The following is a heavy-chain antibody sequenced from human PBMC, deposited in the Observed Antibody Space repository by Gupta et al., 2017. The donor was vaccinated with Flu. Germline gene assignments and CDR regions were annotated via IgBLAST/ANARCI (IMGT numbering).Heavy chain of an antibody. CDR2: VYSHGSA. Sequence: GMVRRPPGKGLELIGGVYSHGSAYYNPSLRSRVPISVDTSKNQFSLKLTSVAAADMAVYYCSLLSSSLPLNYWGQGTLVTVPS. V-gene: IGHV4-39*01. J-gene: IGHJ4*02. CDR3: SLLSSSLPLNY.